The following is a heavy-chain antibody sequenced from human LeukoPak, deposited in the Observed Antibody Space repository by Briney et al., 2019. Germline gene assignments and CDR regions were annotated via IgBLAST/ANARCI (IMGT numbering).Heavy chain of an antibody. CDR1: GFTFSSYA. V-gene: IGHV3-23*01. CDR2: ISGSGGNT. D-gene: IGHD3-22*01. CDR3: ARGEYYSDTSSYFDY. J-gene: IGHJ4*02. Sequence: GGSLRLSCAASGFTFSSYAMSWVRQAPGSGLEWVSAISGSGGNTYYADSVRGRFTISRDNSKNTLFVQMSSLRAEDTAVYYCARGEYYSDTSSYFDYWGQGTLVTVSS.